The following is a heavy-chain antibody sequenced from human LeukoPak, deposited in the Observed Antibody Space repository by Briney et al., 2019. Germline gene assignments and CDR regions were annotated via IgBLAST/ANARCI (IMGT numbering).Heavy chain of an antibody. D-gene: IGHD2-2*01. CDR2: ISAYNGNT. V-gene: IGHV1-18*01. CDR1: GYTFISYY. CDR3: ARAPIWYQLLVSGIFDY. Sequence: ASVKVSCKASGYTFISYYMHWVRQAPGQGLEWMGWISAYNGNTNYAQKLQGRVTMTTDTSTSTAYMELRSLRSDDTAVYYCARAPIWYQLLVSGIFDYWGQGTLVTVSS. J-gene: IGHJ4*02.